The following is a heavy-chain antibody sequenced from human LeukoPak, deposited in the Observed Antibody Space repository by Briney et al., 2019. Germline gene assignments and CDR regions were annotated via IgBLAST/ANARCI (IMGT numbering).Heavy chain of an antibody. CDR2: IKQDGSEK. Sequence: GGSLRLSCAASRFTFSSYWMSWVRQAPGKGLEWVANIKQDGSEKYYVDSVKGRFTISRDNAKNSLYLQLNSLRAEDTAVYYCARARGGYDFDYWGQGTLVPVSS. V-gene: IGHV3-7*03. D-gene: IGHD5-12*01. CDR1: RFTFSSYW. CDR3: ARARGGYDFDY. J-gene: IGHJ4*02.